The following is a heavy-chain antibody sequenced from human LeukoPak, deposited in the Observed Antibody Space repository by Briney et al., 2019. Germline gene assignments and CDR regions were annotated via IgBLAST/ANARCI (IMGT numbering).Heavy chain of an antibody. D-gene: IGHD3-3*01. CDR1: GGSISSYY. Sequence: SETLSLTCTVSGGSISSYYWSWIRQPPGKGLEWIGYIYYSGSTNYNPSLKSRVTISVDTSKNQFSLKLSSVTAADTAVYYCARRKGFLGTYGMDVWDQGTTVTVSS. CDR3: ARRKGFLGTYGMDV. CDR2: IYYSGST. V-gene: IGHV4-59*01. J-gene: IGHJ6*02.